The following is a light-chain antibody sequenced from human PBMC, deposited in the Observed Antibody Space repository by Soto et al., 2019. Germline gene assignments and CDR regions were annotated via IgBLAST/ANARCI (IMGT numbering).Light chain of an antibody. CDR3: QKYNSAPLT. CDR1: QGIAPY. V-gene: IGKV1-27*01. CDR2: ATS. Sequence: GARGTITCRASQGIAPYLAWFQQKPGKVPKLLIYATSTLQSGVPSRFSGSGSGTDFTLTVTSLQPEDVGTYYCQKYNSAPLTFGGGTKVEIK. J-gene: IGKJ4*01.